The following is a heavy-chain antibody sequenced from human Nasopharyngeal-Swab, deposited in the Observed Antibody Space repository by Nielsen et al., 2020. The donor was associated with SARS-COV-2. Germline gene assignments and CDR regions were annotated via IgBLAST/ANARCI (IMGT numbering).Heavy chain of an antibody. CDR2: ISAYNGNT. J-gene: IGHJ6*02. CDR1: GYTFTSYG. CDR3: ARDYSNYGMYYYYYGMDV. V-gene: IGHV1-18*01. D-gene: IGHD4-11*01. Sequence: SVKVSCKASGYTFTSYGISWVRQAPGQGLEWMGWISAYNGNTNYAQKLQGRVTMTTDTSTSTAYMELRSLRSDDTAVYYCARDYSNYGMYYYYYGMDVWGQGTTVTVSS.